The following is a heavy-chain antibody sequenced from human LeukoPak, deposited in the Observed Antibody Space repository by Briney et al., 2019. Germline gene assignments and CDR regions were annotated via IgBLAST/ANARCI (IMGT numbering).Heavy chain of an antibody. CDR3: ATRYSSGWYNVSPFFDY. CDR2: ISSSSSYI. D-gene: IGHD6-19*01. V-gene: IGHV3-21*01. Sequence: PGGSLRLSCAASGFTFSSYSMNWVRQAPGKGLEWVSSISSSSSYIYYADSVKGRFTISRDNAKNSLYLQMSSLRAEDTAVYYCATRYSSGWYNVSPFFDYWGQGTLVTVSS. CDR1: GFTFSSYS. J-gene: IGHJ4*02.